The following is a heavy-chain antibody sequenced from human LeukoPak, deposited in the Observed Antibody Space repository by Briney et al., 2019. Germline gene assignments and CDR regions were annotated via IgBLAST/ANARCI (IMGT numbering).Heavy chain of an antibody. J-gene: IGHJ4*02. CDR3: AISVGED. V-gene: IGHV3-7*01. Sequence: GGSLRLSCAASGITLRGHGMSWVRQAPGKGLEWVANMNRDGGQKCYVDSVKGRFIISKDNAKNTLYLQMNSLRAEDTAVYYCAISVGEDCGQGNGATVSS. CDR2: MNRDGGQK. CDR1: GITLRGHG. D-gene: IGHD3-10*01.